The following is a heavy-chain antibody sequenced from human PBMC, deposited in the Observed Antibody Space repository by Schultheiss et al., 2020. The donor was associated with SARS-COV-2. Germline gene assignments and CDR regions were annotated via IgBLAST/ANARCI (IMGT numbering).Heavy chain of an antibody. J-gene: IGHJ3*02. D-gene: IGHD3-22*01. V-gene: IGHV4-59*08. CDR1: GGSISSYY. CDR3: ARSSYYDSRAAFDI. Sequence: SETLSLTCTVSGGSISSYYWSWIRQPAGKGLEWIGYIYYSGSTNYNPSLKSRVTISVDTSKNQFSLKLSSVTAADTAVYYCARSSYYDSRAAFDIWGQGTMVTVSS. CDR2: IYYSGST.